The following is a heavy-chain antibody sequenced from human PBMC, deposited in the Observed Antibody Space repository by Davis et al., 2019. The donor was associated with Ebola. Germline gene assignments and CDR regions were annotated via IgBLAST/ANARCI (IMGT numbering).Heavy chain of an antibody. CDR3: ATVGYCSSTSCYTGSAFDI. Sequence: ASVKVSCKASGYTFTSYVISWVRQAPGQGLEWMGWISAYNGNTNYAQKLQGRVTMTTDTSTSTAYMELRSLRSDDTAAYYCATVGYCSSTSCYTGSAFDIWGQGTMVTVSS. CDR2: ISAYNGNT. D-gene: IGHD2-2*02. CDR1: GYTFTSYV. J-gene: IGHJ3*02. V-gene: IGHV1-18*01.